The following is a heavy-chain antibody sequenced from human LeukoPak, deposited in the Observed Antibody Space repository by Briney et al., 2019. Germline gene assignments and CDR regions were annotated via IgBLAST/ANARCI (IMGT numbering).Heavy chain of an antibody. CDR3: ARQSGWYPHWYFDL. V-gene: IGHV4-39*01. Sequence: SETLSLTCTVSGDSISSSSYYWGWIRQPPGKGLEWIGSIYYSGSTYYNPSLKSRVTISVDTSKNQFSLKLSSVTAADTAVYYCARQSGWYPHWYFDLWGRGTLVTVSS. D-gene: IGHD6-19*01. J-gene: IGHJ2*01. CDR1: GDSISSSSYY. CDR2: IYYSGST.